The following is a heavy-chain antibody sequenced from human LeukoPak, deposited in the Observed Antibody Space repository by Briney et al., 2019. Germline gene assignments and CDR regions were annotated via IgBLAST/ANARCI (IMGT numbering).Heavy chain of an antibody. J-gene: IGHJ4*02. Sequence: SVKVSCKASGGTFSSYTISWVRQAPGQGLEWMGRIIPILGIANYAQKFQGRVTITADKSTSTAYMELSSLRSEDTAVYYCARGPPPNLVAPGFDYWGQGTLVTVSS. CDR3: ARGPPPNLVAPGFDY. D-gene: IGHD5-12*01. CDR2: IIPILGIA. V-gene: IGHV1-69*02. CDR1: GGTFSSYT.